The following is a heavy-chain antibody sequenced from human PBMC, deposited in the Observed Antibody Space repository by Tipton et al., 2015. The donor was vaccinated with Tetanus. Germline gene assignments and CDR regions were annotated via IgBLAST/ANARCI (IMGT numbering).Heavy chain of an antibody. V-gene: IGHV4-30-2*01. Sequence: TLSLTCDVSGASISSAAWTWIRQPSGKGLEWIGHIFHSGSPNHNPSLKSRVSMSVDKSRKEVSLKLQSVTAADTAVYFCARERSGFNVGLLDVWGPGILVIVSS. CDR2: IFHSGSP. J-gene: IGHJ4*02. CDR1: GASISSAA. D-gene: IGHD3-3*01. CDR3: ARERSGFNVGLLDV.